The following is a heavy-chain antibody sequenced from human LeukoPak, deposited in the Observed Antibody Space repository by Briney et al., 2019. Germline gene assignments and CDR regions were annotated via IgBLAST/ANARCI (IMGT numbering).Heavy chain of an antibody. CDR3: ARYAAYDGYDY. CDR1: GYTFTSYG. D-gene: IGHD3-22*01. Sequence: RASVKVSCKASGYTFTSYGISWVRQAPGQGLEWMGWISAYNGNTNYAQKLQGRVTMTTDTSTSIAYMELRSLRSDDTAVYYCARYAAYDGYDYWGQGTLVTVSS. V-gene: IGHV1-18*01. CDR2: ISAYNGNT. J-gene: IGHJ4*02.